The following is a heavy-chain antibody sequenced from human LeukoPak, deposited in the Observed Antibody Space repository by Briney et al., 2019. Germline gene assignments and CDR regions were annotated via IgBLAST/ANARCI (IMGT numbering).Heavy chain of an antibody. CDR3: ARSPRLSPFDY. CDR2: ISYDGSNK. J-gene: IGHJ4*02. Sequence: PGGSLRLSCAASGFTFSSYWMSWVRQAPGKGLEWVAVISYDGSNKYYADSVKGRFTISRDNSKNTLYLQMNSLRAEDTAVYYCARSPRLSPFDYWGQGTLVTASS. CDR1: GFTFSSYW. D-gene: IGHD6-19*01. V-gene: IGHV3-30-3*01.